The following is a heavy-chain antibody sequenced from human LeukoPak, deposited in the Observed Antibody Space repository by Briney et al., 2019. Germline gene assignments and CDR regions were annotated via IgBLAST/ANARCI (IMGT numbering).Heavy chain of an antibody. CDR1: GFTFSSYG. CDR3: ARDGTVRGVTHFDY. J-gene: IGHJ4*02. CDR2: IWYDGSNK. V-gene: IGHV3-33*01. Sequence: PGGSLRLSCAASGFTFSSYGMHWVRQAPGKGLEWVAVIWYDGSNKYYADSVKGRFTISRDNSKNTLYLQMNSLRAEDTAVYYRARDGTVRGVTHFDYWGQGTLVTVSS. D-gene: IGHD3-10*01.